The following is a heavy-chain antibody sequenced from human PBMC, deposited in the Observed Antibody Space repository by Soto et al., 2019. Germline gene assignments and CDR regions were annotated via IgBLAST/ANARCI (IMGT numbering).Heavy chain of an antibody. CDR3: VQDWGQLSGA. CDR1: GVTFSSYW. D-gene: IGHD3-16*01. Sequence: EVLLVESGGGLVQPGGSLRLSCAASGVTFSSYWMSWARQGPGKGLEWVAVIKQDSSETYYVDSVKGRFTVSRDNAKKSLYLQMSRLRVEYTDVYYCVQDWGQLSGAWGQGVLVTVSS. J-gene: IGHJ5*02. V-gene: IGHV3-7*03. CDR2: IKQDSSET.